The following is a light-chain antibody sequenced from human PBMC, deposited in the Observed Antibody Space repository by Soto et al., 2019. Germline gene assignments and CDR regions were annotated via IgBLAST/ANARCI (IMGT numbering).Light chain of an antibody. V-gene: IGLV2-11*01. J-gene: IGLJ2*01. CDR3: CSYPGTVL. CDR1: SGDVGAYDY. CDR2: DVS. Sequence: QSALTQPRSVSGSPGQSVTVSCTGTSGDVGAYDYVSWYQQHPGKAPKLMIYDVSKRPSGVPDRFSGSKSGNTASLTISGLQAEDEADYYCCSYPGTVLFGGGTKVTVL.